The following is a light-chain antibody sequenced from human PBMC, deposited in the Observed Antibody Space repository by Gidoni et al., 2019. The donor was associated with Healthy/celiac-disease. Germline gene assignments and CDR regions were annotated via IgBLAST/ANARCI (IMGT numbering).Light chain of an antibody. CDR1: QSVSSY. V-gene: IGKV3-11*01. Sequence: EIVLTQSPATLSLSPGERATLSCRASQSVSSYLAWYQQKPGQAPRLLIYDASNRATGIQARFSGRGSGKDFTLTISSLEPEDFAVYYCQQRSNWPPITFGQGTRLEIK. J-gene: IGKJ5*01. CDR2: DAS. CDR3: QQRSNWPPIT.